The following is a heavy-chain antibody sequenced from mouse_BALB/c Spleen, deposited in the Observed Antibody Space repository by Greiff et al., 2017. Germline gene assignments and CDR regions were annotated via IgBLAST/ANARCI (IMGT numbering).Heavy chain of an antibody. D-gene: IGHD4-1*01. V-gene: IGHV1-80*01. CDR2: IYPGDGDT. J-gene: IGHJ3*01. CDR1: GYAFSSYW. Sequence: VQLQQSGAELVRPGSSVKISCKASGYAFSSYWMNWVKQRPGQGLEWIGQIYPGDGDTNYNGKFKGKATLTADKSSSTAYMQLSSLTSEDSAVYFCARALTGTAWFAYWGQGTLVTVSA. CDR3: ARALTGTAWFAY.